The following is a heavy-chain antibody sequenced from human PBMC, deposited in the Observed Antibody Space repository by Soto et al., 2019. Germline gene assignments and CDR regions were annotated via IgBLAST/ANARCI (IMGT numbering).Heavy chain of an antibody. D-gene: IGHD3-9*01. V-gene: IGHV4-31*03. Sequence: PSETLSLTCTVSGGSISSGGYYWSWIRQHPGKGLEWIGYIYYSGSTYYNPSIKSRVTISVDTSKNQFYLKLSSVTAADTAVYYCARDRYDILTGYYGAPYYYYGMDVWSRGTTVTVSS. CDR2: IYYSGST. J-gene: IGHJ6*02. CDR1: GGSISSGGYY. CDR3: ARDRYDILTGYYGAPYYYYGMDV.